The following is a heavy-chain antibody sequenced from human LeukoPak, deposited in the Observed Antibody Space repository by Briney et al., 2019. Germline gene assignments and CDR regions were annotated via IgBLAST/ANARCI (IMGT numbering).Heavy chain of an antibody. V-gene: IGHV1-46*01. D-gene: IGHD3-10*01. J-gene: IGHJ4*02. Sequence: GASAKVSCKASGYTFTSYYMHWVRQAPGQGLEWMGIINPSGGSTSYAQKFQGRVTMTRDTSTSTVYMELSSLRSEDTAVYYCASESNRGVIDYWGQGTLVTVSS. CDR1: GYTFTSYY. CDR3: ASESNRGVIDY. CDR2: INPSGGST.